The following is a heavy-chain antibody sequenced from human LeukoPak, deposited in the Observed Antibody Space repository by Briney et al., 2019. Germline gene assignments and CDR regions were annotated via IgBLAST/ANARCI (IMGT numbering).Heavy chain of an antibody. V-gene: IGHV4-34*01. D-gene: IGHD2-15*01. CDR3: ARGPPYCSGGSCYYGAFDI. Sequence: PSETLPLTCAVYGGSFSGYYWSWIRQPPGKGLEWIGEINHSGSTNYNPSLKSRVTISVDTSKNQFSLKLSSVTAADTAVYYCARGPPYCSGGSCYYGAFDIWGQGTMVTVSS. CDR1: GGSFSGYY. CDR2: INHSGST. J-gene: IGHJ3*02.